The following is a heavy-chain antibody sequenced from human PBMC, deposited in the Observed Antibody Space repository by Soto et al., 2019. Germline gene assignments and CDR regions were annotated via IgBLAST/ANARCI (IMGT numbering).Heavy chain of an antibody. CDR1: GFTFSSYS. J-gene: IGHJ1*01. D-gene: IGHD6-13*01. Sequence: EVQLVESGGGLVQPGGSLRLSCAASGFTFSSYSMNWVRQAPGKGLEWDSYISSSSSTIYYADSVKGRFTISRDNAKNSLYLQMNSLRAEDTAVYYCARPSGSWYDWYFQHWGQGTLVTVSS. CDR2: ISSSSSTI. CDR3: ARPSGSWYDWYFQH. V-gene: IGHV3-48*01.